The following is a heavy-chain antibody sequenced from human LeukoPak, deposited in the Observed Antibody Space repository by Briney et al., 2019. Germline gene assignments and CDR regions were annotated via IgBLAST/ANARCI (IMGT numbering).Heavy chain of an antibody. J-gene: IGHJ4*02. Sequence: ASVKVSCKASGYTFTSYGISWVRQAPGQGLEGMGWISAYNGNTNYAQKLQGRVTMTTDTSTSTAYMELRSLRSDDTAVYYCARAGAYYGSGSYSNWGQGTLVTVSS. CDR1: GYTFTSYG. CDR2: ISAYNGNT. D-gene: IGHD3-10*01. V-gene: IGHV1-18*01. CDR3: ARAGAYYGSGSYSN.